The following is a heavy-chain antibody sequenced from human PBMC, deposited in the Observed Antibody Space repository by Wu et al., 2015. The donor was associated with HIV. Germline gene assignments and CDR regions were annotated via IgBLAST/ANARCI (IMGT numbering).Heavy chain of an antibody. CDR3: ARAAETCDTVYCYQNDFYYYYMDV. D-gene: IGHD2-15*01. Sequence: QVQLLQSGAEVRKPGASVRVSCKTSGYIFTDYYMHWVRQAPGQGLQWMGWIIPHSGDTNSAQKFQGRVTLTRDTSISTAYMDLNSLTSEDTAVYYCARAAETCDTVYCYQNDFYYYYMDVWGQGTTVTVS. J-gene: IGHJ6*03. V-gene: IGHV1-2*02. CDR1: GYIFTDYY. CDR2: IIPHSGDT.